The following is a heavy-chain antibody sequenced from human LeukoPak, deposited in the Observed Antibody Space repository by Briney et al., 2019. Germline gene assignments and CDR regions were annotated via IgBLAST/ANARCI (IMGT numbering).Heavy chain of an antibody. D-gene: IGHD3-9*01. CDR1: GGSFSGYY. CDR3: ARGTRDILTGCTFDY. Sequence: PSETLSLTCAVYGGSFSGYYWSWIRQPPGKGLEWIGEINHSGSTNYNPSLKSRVTLSVDTSKNQFSLKLSSVTAADTAVYYCARGTRDILTGCTFDYWGQGTLVTVSS. CDR2: INHSGST. V-gene: IGHV4-34*01. J-gene: IGHJ4*02.